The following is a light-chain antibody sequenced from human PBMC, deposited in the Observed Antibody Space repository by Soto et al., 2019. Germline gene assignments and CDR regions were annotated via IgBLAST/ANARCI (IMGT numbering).Light chain of an antibody. J-gene: IGLJ2*01. Sequence: SYELTQPSSVSVSLGQTARITCSGDALPKKYAYWYQLKSGQAPVLVISEDTKRPSGIPERFFGSNSGTMATLTISGAQVEDEADYYCYSTDSSGHHRVFGGGTKLTVL. V-gene: IGLV3-10*01. CDR1: ALPKKY. CDR2: EDT. CDR3: YSTDSSGHHRV.